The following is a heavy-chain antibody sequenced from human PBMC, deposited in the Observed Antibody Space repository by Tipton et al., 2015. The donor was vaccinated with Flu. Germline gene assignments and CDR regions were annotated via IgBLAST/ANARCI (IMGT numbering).Heavy chain of an antibody. D-gene: IGHD1-26*01. CDR3: ARHSGWFDP. V-gene: IGHV4-38-2*02. Sequence: TLSLTCTISGHSISSDYYWGWIRQFPGKGLEWIGSIYHSGSTYYNPSLKSRVTISVDTSKNQFSLKLSSVTAADTAVYYCARHSGWFDPWGQGTLVTVSS. J-gene: IGHJ5*02. CDR1: GHSISSDYY. CDR2: IYHSGST.